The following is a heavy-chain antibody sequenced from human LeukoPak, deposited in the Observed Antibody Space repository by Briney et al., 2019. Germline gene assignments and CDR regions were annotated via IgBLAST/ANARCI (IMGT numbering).Heavy chain of an antibody. CDR1: GGSISSYY. V-gene: IGHV4-4*07. D-gene: IGHD5-24*01. J-gene: IGHJ4*02. Sequence: SETLSLTCTVSGGSISSYYWSWIRQPAGKGLEWIGRIYTSGSTNYNPSLRSRVTMSVDTSKNQFSLNLSSVTAPNTPLYYCGRPHRGATNSLNSFDYWGQGTLVTVSS. CDR3: GRPHRGATNSLNSFDY. CDR2: IYTSGST.